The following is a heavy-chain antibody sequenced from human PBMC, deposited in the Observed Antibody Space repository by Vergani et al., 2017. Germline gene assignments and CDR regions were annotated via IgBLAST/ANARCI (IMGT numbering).Heavy chain of an antibody. CDR1: GFTFSSYA. V-gene: IGHV3-64D*06. CDR2: ISSNGGST. CDR3: VKGVAVVPAAAGVYFDY. J-gene: IGHJ4*02. Sequence: EVQLVESGGGLVQPGGSLRLPCSASGFTFSSYALHWVRQPPGKGLEYVSAISSNGGSTYYADSVKGRFTIARDNSKNTLYLQMSSLGAEETAVYYCVKGVAVVPAAAGVYFDYWGQGTLVTVSS. D-gene: IGHD2-2*01.